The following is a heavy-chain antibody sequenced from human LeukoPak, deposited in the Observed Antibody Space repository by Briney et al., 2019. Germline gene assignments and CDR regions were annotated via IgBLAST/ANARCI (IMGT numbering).Heavy chain of an antibody. CDR2: IGYDGSNK. CDR1: GFTFSSYG. J-gene: IGHJ4*02. V-gene: IGHV3-30*02. D-gene: IGHD1-26*01. CDR3: AKGSVGATYFDY. Sequence: GGSLRLSCAASGFTFSSYGMHWVRQAPGKGLEWVAFIGYDGSNKYYADSVKGRFTISRDNSKNTLYLQMNSLRAEDTAVYYCAKGSVGATYFDYWGQGTLVTVSS.